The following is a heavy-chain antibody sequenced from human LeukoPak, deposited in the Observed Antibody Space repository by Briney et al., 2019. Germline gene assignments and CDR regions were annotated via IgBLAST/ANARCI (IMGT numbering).Heavy chain of an antibody. J-gene: IGHJ6*02. CDR1: GVSITSHY. V-gene: IGHV4-59*11. CDR2: MSHSGST. D-gene: IGHD2-2*01. Sequence: SETLSLTCTVSGVSITSHYWSWIRQPPGKGLEWIGYMSHSGSTNYNPSLKSRLTMSVDMSRNQFSLKLTSVTAADTAVYYCARVVDCTSTNCYPSMDVRGQGTTVTVSS. CDR3: ARVVDCTSTNCYPSMDV.